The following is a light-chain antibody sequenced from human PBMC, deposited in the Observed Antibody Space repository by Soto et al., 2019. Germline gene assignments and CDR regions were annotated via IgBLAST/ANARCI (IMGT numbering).Light chain of an antibody. V-gene: IGKV3-15*01. CDR3: LQYKNWPRT. CDR1: ESVSSN. Sequence: ETVMTQSPDTLSVSPGERATLSCRASESVSSNLVWYQQKPGQAPRLLISGASTRVTGIPARFSGSGSGTEFTLTISSLQSEDFAVYYCLQYKNWPRTFGQGTKVEIK. J-gene: IGKJ1*01. CDR2: GAS.